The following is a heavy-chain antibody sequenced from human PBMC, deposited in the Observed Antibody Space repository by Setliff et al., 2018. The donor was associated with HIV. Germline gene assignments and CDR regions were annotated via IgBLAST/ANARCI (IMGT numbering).Heavy chain of an antibody. V-gene: IGHV1-2*05. D-gene: IGHD6-19*01. J-gene: IGHJ4*02. Sequence: GASVKVSCKASGYTFNDNYIHWVRQAPGQGLEWMGRINPKSGGTSYAQKFQDRVTMTRDTSTSTAYMELTSMRFDDTVVYYCARAAIPMAGLDYWGQGTLVTVSS. CDR2: INPKSGGT. CDR1: GYTFNDNY. CDR3: ARAAIPMAGLDY.